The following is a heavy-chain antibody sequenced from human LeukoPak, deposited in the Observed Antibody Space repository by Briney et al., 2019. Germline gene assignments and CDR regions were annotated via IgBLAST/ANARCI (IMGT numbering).Heavy chain of an antibody. D-gene: IGHD1-14*01. CDR2: IYYSGGT. V-gene: IGHV4-39*02. CDR3: ARDRTTWGRIGY. J-gene: IGHJ4*02. CDR1: GGSISSSSYY. Sequence: SETLSLTCTVSGGSISSSSYYWGWIRQPPGKGLEWIGSIYYSGGTYYNPSLKSRVTISIDTSKNHFSLKLTSVTAADTAVYYCARDRTTWGRIGYWGQGTLVTVSS.